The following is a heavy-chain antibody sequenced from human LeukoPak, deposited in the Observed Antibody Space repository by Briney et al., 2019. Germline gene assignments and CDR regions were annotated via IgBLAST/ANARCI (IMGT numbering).Heavy chain of an antibody. CDR3: ARDRVQNDFWSGYYSPWFDY. CDR2: GST. J-gene: IGHJ4*02. V-gene: IGHV4-4*07. Sequence: GSTNYTPSLKSRVTMSVDTSKNQFSLKLSSVTAADTAVYYCARDRVQNDFWSGYYSPWFDYWGQGTLVTVSS. D-gene: IGHD3-3*01.